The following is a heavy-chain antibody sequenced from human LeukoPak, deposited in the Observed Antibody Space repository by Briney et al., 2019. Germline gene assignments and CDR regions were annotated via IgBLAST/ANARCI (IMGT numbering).Heavy chain of an antibody. V-gene: IGHV3-30*02. Sequence: GGSLRLSCAASGFTFSSYGMHWVRQAPGKGLEWVAFIRHDGSNEYYADSVKGRFTISRDNAKNSLYLQMNSLRAEDTAVYYCAREVLTRGMSGSWFDPWGQGTLVTVSS. CDR2: IRHDGSNE. D-gene: IGHD3-10*01. CDR1: GFTFSSYG. CDR3: AREVLTRGMSGSWFDP. J-gene: IGHJ5*02.